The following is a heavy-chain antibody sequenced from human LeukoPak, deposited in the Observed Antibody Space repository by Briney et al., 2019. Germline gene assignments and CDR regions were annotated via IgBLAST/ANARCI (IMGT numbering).Heavy chain of an antibody. CDR3: ASGVPRVLRYFDWLSRWDY. V-gene: IGHV1-24*01. D-gene: IGHD3-9*01. J-gene: IGHJ4*02. CDR2: FDPEDGET. Sequence: ASVKVSCKVSGYTLTELSMHWVRQAPGKGLEWMGGFDPEDGETIYAQKFQGRVTMTEDTSTDTAYMELSSLRSEDTAVYYCASGVPRVLRYFDWLSRWDYWGQGTLVTVSS. CDR1: GYTLTELS.